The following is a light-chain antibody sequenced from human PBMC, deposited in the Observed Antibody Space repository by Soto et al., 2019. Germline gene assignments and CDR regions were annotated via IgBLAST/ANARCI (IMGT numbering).Light chain of an antibody. Sequence: IVMTQSPATLSVSPGERATLSCRASQSVNIYLAWYQQKPGQAPRLLIYDASNRATGVPVRFSGSGSGTDFTLTISRLEPEDFAVYYCQQFSSYPLTFGGGTKVDIK. V-gene: IGKV3-11*01. CDR2: DAS. CDR3: QQFSSYPLT. J-gene: IGKJ4*01. CDR1: QSVNIY.